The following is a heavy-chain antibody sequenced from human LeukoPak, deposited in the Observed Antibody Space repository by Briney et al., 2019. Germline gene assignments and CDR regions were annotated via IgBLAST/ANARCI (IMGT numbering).Heavy chain of an antibody. D-gene: IGHD3-10*01. Sequence: GGSLRLSCAASGFTFSSYEMNWVRQAPGKGLEWVSYISSSGSTIYYADSVKGRFTISRDNAKNSLYLQLNSLRDEDTAVYYCARDRGYYGSGSFYHDYWGQGTLVTVSS. V-gene: IGHV3-48*03. CDR1: GFTFSSYE. CDR2: ISSSGSTI. CDR3: ARDRGYYGSGSFYHDY. J-gene: IGHJ4*02.